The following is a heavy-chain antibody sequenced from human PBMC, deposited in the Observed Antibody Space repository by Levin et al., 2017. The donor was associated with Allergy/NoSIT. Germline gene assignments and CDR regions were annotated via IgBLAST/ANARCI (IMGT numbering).Heavy chain of an antibody. CDR3: ARDLGSNPFQNYYYYYGMDV. V-gene: IGHV1-18*01. J-gene: IGHJ6*02. CDR2: ISAYNGNT. Sequence: ASVKVSCKASGYTFTSYGISWVRQAPGQGLEWMGWISAYNGNTNYAQKLQGRVTMTTDTSTSTAYMELRSLRSDDTAVYYCARDLGSNPFQNYYYYYGMDVWGQGTTVTVSS. CDR1: GYTFTSYG. D-gene: IGHD4-11*01.